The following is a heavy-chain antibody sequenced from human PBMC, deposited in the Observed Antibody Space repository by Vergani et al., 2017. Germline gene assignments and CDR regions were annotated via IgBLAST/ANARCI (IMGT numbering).Heavy chain of an antibody. J-gene: IGHJ4*02. CDR3: ARSSSWYIYFDY. CDR1: GFSFDDYD. CDR2: ISWNSGRI. Sequence: EVQLVESGGGLVQPGRSLRLSCAASGFSFDDYDTHWVRQAPGKGLEWVSGISWNSGRIVYADSVKGRFTISRDNAKNSLYLQMNSPRAEDTALYYCARSSSWYIYFDYWGQGTLVTVSS. D-gene: IGHD6-13*01. V-gene: IGHV3-9*01.